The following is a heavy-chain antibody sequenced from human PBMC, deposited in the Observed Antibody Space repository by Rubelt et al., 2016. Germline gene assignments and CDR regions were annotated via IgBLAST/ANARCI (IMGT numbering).Heavy chain of an antibody. D-gene: IGHD3-10*01. Sequence: QVQLQESGPGLVKPSETLSLTCTVSGGSISSYYWSWIRQPPGKGLEWIGYIYYSGSTSYNPSLKSRVTISVDTSKNQFSPRLGSVTAADTAVYYCARVARGSGLDPWGQGTLVTVSS. CDR3: ARVARGSGLDP. V-gene: IGHV4-59*08. J-gene: IGHJ5*02. CDR2: IYYSGST. CDR1: GGSISSYY.